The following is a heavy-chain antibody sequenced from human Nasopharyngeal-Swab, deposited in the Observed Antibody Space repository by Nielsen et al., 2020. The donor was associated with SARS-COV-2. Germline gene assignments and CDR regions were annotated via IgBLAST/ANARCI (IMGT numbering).Heavy chain of an antibody. CDR2: ISYDGSNK. Sequence: RLAAGEGVVWVAVISYDGSNKYYADSVKGRFTISRDNSKNTLYLQMNSLRAEDTAVYYCAKGGLFYCSSTSCYGFDYWGQGTLVTVSS. CDR3: AKGGLFYCSSTSCYGFDY. D-gene: IGHD2-2*01. J-gene: IGHJ4*02. V-gene: IGHV3-30*18.